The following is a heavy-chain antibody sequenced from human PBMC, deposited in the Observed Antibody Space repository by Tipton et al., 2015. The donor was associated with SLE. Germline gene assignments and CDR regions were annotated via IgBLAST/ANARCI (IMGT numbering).Heavy chain of an antibody. CDR2: IDHSRST. Sequence: TLSLTCTVSGGSISSYYWSWIRQPPGKGLEWIGEIDHSRSTNYNPSLKSRVTISVDTSKNQFSLKLSSVTAADTAVYYCARGVRQYPYNYYGMDVWGQGTTVTVSS. J-gene: IGHJ6*02. D-gene: IGHD2-2*01. CDR3: ARGVRQYPYNYYGMDV. V-gene: IGHV4-34*01. CDR1: GGSISSYY.